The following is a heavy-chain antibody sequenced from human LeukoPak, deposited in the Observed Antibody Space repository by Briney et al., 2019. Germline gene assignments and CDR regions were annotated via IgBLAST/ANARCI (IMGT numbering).Heavy chain of an antibody. Sequence: SETLSLTCAVYGGSFSGYYWSWIRQPPGKGLEWIGYIYYSGSTYYNPSLKSRVTISVDTSKNQFSLKLSSVTAADTAVYYCARDHNYYDSSGYYYWHAFDIWGQGIMVTVSS. CDR3: ARDHNYYDSSGYYYWHAFDI. CDR2: IYYSGST. CDR1: GGSFSGYY. J-gene: IGHJ3*02. D-gene: IGHD3-22*01. V-gene: IGHV4-30-4*08.